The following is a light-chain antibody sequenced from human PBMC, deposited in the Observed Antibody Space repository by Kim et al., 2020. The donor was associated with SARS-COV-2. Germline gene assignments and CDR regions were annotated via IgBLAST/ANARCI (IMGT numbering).Light chain of an antibody. V-gene: IGLV3-21*01. J-gene: IGLJ1*01. CDR1: NIGGHS. Sequence: APGQTARITCGGNNIGGHSVPCYQQKPGQAPVLVMYYDSDRPSGIPERFSGSKSANTATLTISRVEAGDEADYYCQVWDTDTDHYVFGTGTKVTVL. CDR3: QVWDTDTDHYV. CDR2: YDS.